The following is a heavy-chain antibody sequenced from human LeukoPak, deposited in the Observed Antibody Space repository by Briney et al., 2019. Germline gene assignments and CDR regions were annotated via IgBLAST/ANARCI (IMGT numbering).Heavy chain of an antibody. CDR2: IIPIFGTA. Sequence: GSSVKVPCKASGGTFSSYAISWVRQAPGQGLEWMGGIIPIFGTANYAQKFQGRVTITADESTSTAYMELSSLRSEDTAVYYCASTPHYYGSGSAYYGMDVWGQGTTVTVSS. J-gene: IGHJ6*02. CDR1: GGTFSSYA. V-gene: IGHV1-69*01. D-gene: IGHD3-10*01. CDR3: ASTPHYYGSGSAYYGMDV.